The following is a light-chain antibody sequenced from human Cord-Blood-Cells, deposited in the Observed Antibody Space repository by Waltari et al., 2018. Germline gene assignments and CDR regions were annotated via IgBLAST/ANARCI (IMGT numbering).Light chain of an antibody. CDR2: DAS. CDR1: QDISHY. CDR3: QQYDNLPFT. J-gene: IGKJ3*01. V-gene: IGKV1-33*01. Sequence: DIQLPQSPSSLSASVGDRVTTTCQASQDISHYLNWYQQKPGKAPKLLIYDASNLETGVPSRFSGSGSGTDFTFTISSLQPEDIATYYCQQYDNLPFTFGPGTKVDIK.